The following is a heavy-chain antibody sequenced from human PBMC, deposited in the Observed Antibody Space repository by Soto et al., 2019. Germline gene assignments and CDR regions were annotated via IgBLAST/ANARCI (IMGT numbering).Heavy chain of an antibody. V-gene: IGHV2-5*02. CDR1: GFSLTTSAVG. CDR3: VQRYRASAGLFDL. D-gene: IGHD3-16*02. Sequence: QITLKESGPTLVQPTHTLTLTCTFSGFSLTTSAVGVACICQPPGKVLEWLTVIIGDDDQRSCPSLRSRLAISKGTSRVRGVFIMANMDPVDTAPDFCVQRYRASAGLFDLCGQGTLVSVSS. CDR2: IIGDDDQ. J-gene: IGHJ4*02.